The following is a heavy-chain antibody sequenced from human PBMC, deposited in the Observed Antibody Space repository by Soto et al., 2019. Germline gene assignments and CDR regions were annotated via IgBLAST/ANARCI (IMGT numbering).Heavy chain of an antibody. CDR3: ARDDVLCDGGSCYGVLMDV. CDR2: IQSGGTT. J-gene: IGHJ6*04. Sequence: GGSLRLSCAASGFTVSTKYMSWVRQAPGKGLEWVSLIQSGGTTYYADSVRGRFTISRDSSENTLHLQMDGLRAEDTAVYYCARDDVLCDGGSCYGVLMDVWGKGTKVTGSS. CDR1: GFTVSTKY. D-gene: IGHD2-15*01. V-gene: IGHV3-66*01.